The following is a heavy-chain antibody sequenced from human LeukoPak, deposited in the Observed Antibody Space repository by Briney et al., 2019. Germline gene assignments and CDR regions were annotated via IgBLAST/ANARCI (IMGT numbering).Heavy chain of an antibody. Sequence: SRTLSLTCTVSGGPISSGSYYWSWIRQPAGKGLEWIGRIYTSGSTNYNPSLKSRVTISVDTSKNQFSLKLSSVTAADTAVYYCARDSFSYYYYYYMDVWGKGTTVTISS. CDR1: GGPISSGSYY. CDR3: ARDSFSYYYYYYMDV. CDR2: IYTSGST. J-gene: IGHJ6*03. V-gene: IGHV4-61*02.